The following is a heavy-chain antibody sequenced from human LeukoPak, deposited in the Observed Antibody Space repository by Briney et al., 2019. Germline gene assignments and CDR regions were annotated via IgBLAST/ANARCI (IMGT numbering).Heavy chain of an antibody. V-gene: IGHV5-51*01. CDR1: GYSFTSYW. D-gene: IGHD6-13*01. Sequence: GEALKISCKGSGYSFTSYWLGWVRQMPGKGLEWMGIIYPGDSDTRYSPSFQGQVTISADKSISTAYLQWSSLKASDTAMYYCARLRSSSGPTLLHYWGQGTLVTVSS. CDR2: IYPGDSDT. CDR3: ARLRSSSGPTLLHY. J-gene: IGHJ4*02.